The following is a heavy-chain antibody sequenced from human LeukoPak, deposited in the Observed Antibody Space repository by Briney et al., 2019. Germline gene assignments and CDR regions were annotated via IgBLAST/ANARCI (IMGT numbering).Heavy chain of an antibody. V-gene: IGHV4-59*08. CDR3: ARQVYRRRYAFDI. D-gene: IGHD1-26*01. Sequence: PSETLSLTCTVSGASISTYFWSWIRQPPGKGLEWIGFIYSNGSTNYNPSLKSRVTISVDTAKNQVSLKLSSVTAADTAMYYCARQVYRRRYAFDIWGQGTVVSVSS. CDR1: GASISTYF. J-gene: IGHJ3*02. CDR2: IYSNGST.